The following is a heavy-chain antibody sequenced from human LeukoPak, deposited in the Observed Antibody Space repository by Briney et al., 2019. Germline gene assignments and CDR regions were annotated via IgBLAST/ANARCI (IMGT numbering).Heavy chain of an antibody. Sequence: PGGSLRLSCAASGFTFSDSWMRWVRQAPGKGLEWVANMNQDGSEKDYVDSVKGRFTISRDNARNSLYLQMGSLRAEDTAVYYCATYTHWVAGDVWGQGTTVTVSS. J-gene: IGHJ6*02. V-gene: IGHV3-7*01. D-gene: IGHD3-16*01. CDR2: MNQDGSEK. CDR3: ATYTHWVAGDV. CDR1: GFTFSDSW.